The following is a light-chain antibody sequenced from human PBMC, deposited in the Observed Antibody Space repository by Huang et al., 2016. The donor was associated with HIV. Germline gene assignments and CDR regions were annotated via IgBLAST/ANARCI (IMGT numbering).Light chain of an antibody. J-gene: IGKJ3*01. Sequence: TLSCRASQSVSTNLDWYQQKPGQAPRLLIYGASTRATGVPARFSGSGSGTEFTLTISSLQSEDSAVYYCQQYNSWPPLFTFGPGTKVDIK. CDR3: QQYNSWPPLFT. CDR2: GAS. CDR1: QSVSTN. V-gene: IGKV3-15*01.